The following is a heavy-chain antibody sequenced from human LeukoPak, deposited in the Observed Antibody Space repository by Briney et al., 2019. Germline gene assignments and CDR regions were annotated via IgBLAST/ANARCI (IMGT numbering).Heavy chain of an antibody. CDR2: INPNSGGT. V-gene: IGHV1-2*04. J-gene: IGHJ6*03. Sequence: GASVKVSCKASGYTFTGYYMHWVRQAPGQGLEWMGWINPNSGGTNYAQKFQGWVTMTRDTSISTAYMELSRLRSDDTAVYYCAREDYYYYYMDVWGKGTTVTVSS. CDR1: GYTFTGYY. CDR3: AREDYYYYYMDV.